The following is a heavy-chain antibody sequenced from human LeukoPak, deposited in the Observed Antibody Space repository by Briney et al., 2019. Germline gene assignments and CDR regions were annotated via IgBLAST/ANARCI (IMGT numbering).Heavy chain of an antibody. CDR2: IWYDGSNK. V-gene: IGHV3-33*01. J-gene: IGHJ4*02. D-gene: IGHD3-10*01. CDR3: ARLRGNYFDF. Sequence: PAGSLRLSCAASGFIFSNFGMHWVRQAPGKGLEWVTVIWYDGSNKYYADSVKGRFTISRDNSKNTLYLQMNSLRVEDTAVYYCARLRGNYFDFWGQETRVTVSS. CDR1: GFIFSNFG.